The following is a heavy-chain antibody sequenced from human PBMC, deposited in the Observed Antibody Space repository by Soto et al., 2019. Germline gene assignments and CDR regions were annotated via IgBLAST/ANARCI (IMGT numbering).Heavy chain of an antibody. CDR1: GYSFTSYW. CDR2: IYPGDSDT. V-gene: IGHV5-51*01. CDR3: ARSPNSRYCSSTSCYTRFYYGMDV. J-gene: IGHJ6*02. Sequence: LVGSVKISCNGSGYSFTSYWIGWVRQMPWKGLEWMGIIYPGDSDTRYSPSFQGQVTISADKSISTAYLQWSSLKASDTAMYYCARSPNSRYCSSTSCYTRFYYGMDVWGQGTTVTVSS. D-gene: IGHD2-2*02.